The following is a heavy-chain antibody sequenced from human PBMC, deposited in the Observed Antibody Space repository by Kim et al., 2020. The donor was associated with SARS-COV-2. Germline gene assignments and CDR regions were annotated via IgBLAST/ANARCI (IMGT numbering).Heavy chain of an antibody. CDR3: AKGRDGYPIDY. CDR2: IWYDGSYK. V-gene: IGHV3-33*06. CDR1: GFTFSSYG. Sequence: GGSLRLSCAASGFTFSSYGMHWVRQAPGKGLEWVAVIWYDGSYKYYGDSVKGRFTISRDNSKNTLYLQMNSLRAEDTAVYYCAKGRDGYPIDYWGQGTLV. J-gene: IGHJ4*02. D-gene: IGHD5-12*01.